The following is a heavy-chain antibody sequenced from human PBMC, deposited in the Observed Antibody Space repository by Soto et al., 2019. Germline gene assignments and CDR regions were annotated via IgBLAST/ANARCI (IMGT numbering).Heavy chain of an antibody. V-gene: IGHV1-8*01. CDR3: ARVAVAARPRWYNWFDP. CDR1: GYSFTDYD. Sequence: QEQLVQSGAEVKKPGASVKVSCKTSGYSFTDYDINWVRQATGHGLEWIGWMNPNSGETGYAQKFQGRVTMPRSASLSTAYLELSSLRSEDTAVYYCARVAVAARPRWYNWFDPWGQGTLVTVSS. J-gene: IGHJ5*02. D-gene: IGHD2-15*01. CDR2: MNPNSGET.